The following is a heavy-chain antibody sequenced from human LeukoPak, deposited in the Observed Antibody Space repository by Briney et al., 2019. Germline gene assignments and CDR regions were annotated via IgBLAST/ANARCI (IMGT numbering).Heavy chain of an antibody. CDR1: GFTFSSYA. D-gene: IGHD3-10*01. CDR2: ISGSGGST. J-gene: IGHJ6*02. V-gene: IGHV3-23*01. Sequence: PGGSLGLSCAASGFTFSSYAMSWVRQAPGKGLEWVSAISGSGGSTYYADSVKGRFTISRDNSKNTLYLQMNSLRAEDTAVYYCAKSGGGSGSYYLYYGMDVWGQGSTVIVSS. CDR3: AKSGGGSGSYYLYYGMDV.